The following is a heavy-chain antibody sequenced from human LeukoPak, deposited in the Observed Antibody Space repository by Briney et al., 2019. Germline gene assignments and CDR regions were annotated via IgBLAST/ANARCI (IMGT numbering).Heavy chain of an antibody. V-gene: IGHV3-43*02. D-gene: IGHD3-3*01. Sequence: GGSLRLSCAASGFTFSSYAMSWVRQAPGKGLEWVSLISGDGGSTYYADSVKGRFTISRDNSKNSLYLQMNNLRTEDSALYYCAKSIFGVVTPWYMDVWGKGTTVTVSS. CDR2: ISGDGGST. CDR3: AKSIFGVVTPWYMDV. CDR1: GFTFSSYA. J-gene: IGHJ6*03.